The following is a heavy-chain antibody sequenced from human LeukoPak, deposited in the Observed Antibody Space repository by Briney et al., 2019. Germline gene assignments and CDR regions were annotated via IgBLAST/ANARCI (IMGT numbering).Heavy chain of an antibody. D-gene: IGHD3-3*01. Sequence: SETLSLTCAVYGGSFNGYYWSWIRQPPGKGLEWIGEGNHNGGTKYNPSLKSRVTISADSSKNQFSLKLSSVTAADTAVYYCAKGRGTYYDFWSDLWGQGTLVTVSS. J-gene: IGHJ4*02. CDR1: GGSFNGYY. CDR2: GNHNGGT. CDR3: AKGRGTYYDFWSDL. V-gene: IGHV4-34*01.